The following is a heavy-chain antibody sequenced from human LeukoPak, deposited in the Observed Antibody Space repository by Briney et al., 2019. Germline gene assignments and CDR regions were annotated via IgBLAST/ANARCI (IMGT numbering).Heavy chain of an antibody. CDR1: GYIFTSYN. Sequence: ASVKVSCKASGYIFTSYNIYWVRQPPGQGLEWMGIINPNCGSTNNAKKFQDRVTITRDTSTSTVYKELSSLKSDDTAVYYCARDKTRSDFWSSYPNYYFDYWGQGTLVTVSS. D-gene: IGHD3-3*01. CDR2: INPNCGST. V-gene: IGHV1-46*01. J-gene: IGHJ4*02. CDR3: ARDKTRSDFWSSYPNYYFDY.